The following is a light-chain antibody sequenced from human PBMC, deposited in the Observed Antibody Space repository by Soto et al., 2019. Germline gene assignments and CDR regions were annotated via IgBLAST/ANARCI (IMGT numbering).Light chain of an antibody. CDR3: QAYDYSLTASV. CDR1: SSDVGGYNY. CDR2: EVT. J-gene: IGLJ3*02. V-gene: IGLV2-14*01. Sequence: QSALAQPASVSGSPGQSITISCTGTSSDVGGYNYVSWYQQHPGKVPKLMLYEVTNRPSGVSNRFSGSKSGNTASLAITGLQAEDEADYYCQAYDYSLTASVFGGGTKLTVL.